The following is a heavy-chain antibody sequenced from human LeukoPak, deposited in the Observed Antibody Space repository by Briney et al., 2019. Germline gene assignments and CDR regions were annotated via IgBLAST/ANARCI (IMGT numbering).Heavy chain of an antibody. CDR2: IYSGGST. J-gene: IGHJ4*02. CDR3: VYGDFVRTVNYFDY. D-gene: IGHD4-17*01. V-gene: IGHV3-66*01. Sequence: GGSLRLSCAASGFTVSSSYMSWVRQAPGKGLEWVSVIYSGGSTYYADSVKGRFTISRDNSKNSLFLQMTSLRAEDTALYYCVYGDFVRTVNYFDYWGQGTLVTVSS. CDR1: GFTVSSSY.